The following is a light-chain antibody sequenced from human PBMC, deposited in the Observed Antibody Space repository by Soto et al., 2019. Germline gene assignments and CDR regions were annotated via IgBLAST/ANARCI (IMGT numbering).Light chain of an antibody. V-gene: IGLV2-23*01. CDR3: CSHAITRV. CDR1: SSDVGSYNL. Sequence: QSALTQPASVSGSPGQSVTISCTGPSSDVGSYNLVSWYQQHPGKAPRLIIYASSKRPSGVSDRFSASKSGNTASLTISGLQAEDEADYYCCSHAITRVFGGGTKVTVL. CDR2: ASS. J-gene: IGLJ2*01.